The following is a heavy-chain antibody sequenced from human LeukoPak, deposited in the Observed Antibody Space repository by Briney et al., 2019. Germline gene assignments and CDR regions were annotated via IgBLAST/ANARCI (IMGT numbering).Heavy chain of an antibody. V-gene: IGHV3-30-3*01. J-gene: IGHJ4*02. CDR2: ISYDGSNK. Sequence: PGRSLRLSCAASGFTFSSYAMHWVRQAPGKGLEWVAVISYDGSNKYYADSVKGRFTISRDNSKNTLYLQMNSLRAEDTAVYYCARDRAGIAVADHFDYWGQGTLVTVSS. CDR1: GFTFSSYA. D-gene: IGHD6-19*01. CDR3: ARDRAGIAVADHFDY.